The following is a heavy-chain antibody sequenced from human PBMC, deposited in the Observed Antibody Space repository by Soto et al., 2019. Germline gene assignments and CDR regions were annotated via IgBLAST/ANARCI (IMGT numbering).Heavy chain of an antibody. CDR2: VYYSGTT. CDR3: ARQAID. V-gene: IGHV4-59*08. CDR1: GGSISDYY. J-gene: IGHJ4*01. Sequence: QVQLQESGPGLVKPSETLSLTCTVSGGSISDYYWSWFSQAPGKGLDWFGYVYYSGTTNYNPSLQSRVTMSVDTSKNQFSRKLSSVTAADTAVYYCARQAIDWGHGTLVTVSS.